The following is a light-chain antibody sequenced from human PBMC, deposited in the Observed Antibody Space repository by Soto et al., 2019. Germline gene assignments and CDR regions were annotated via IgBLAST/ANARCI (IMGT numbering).Light chain of an antibody. CDR3: QQSYSTPRT. CDR1: QSISSY. CDR2: AAS. Sequence: DIQMTQSPSSLSASVGDRVTITCRASQSISSYLYCYQQKPGKAPKLLIYAASRLQSGVPSRFSGSGSGTDFTLTISSLQPEDFAIYYCQQSYSTPRTFGQGTKVEIK. J-gene: IGKJ1*01. V-gene: IGKV1-39*01.